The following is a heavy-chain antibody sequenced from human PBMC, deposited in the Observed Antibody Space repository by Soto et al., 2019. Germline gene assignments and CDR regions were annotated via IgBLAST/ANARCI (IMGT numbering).Heavy chain of an antibody. Sequence: QVQLQQWGAGLLKPSATLSITCAVYGGSFSGYDWTWIRQPPGTGLEWIGEINHSGSTNYNPSLKSRVTISVDTSKNQFSLKLTSVTAADTAVYYCARDKITGLCDYWGQGTLVTVSS. CDR1: GGSFSGYD. V-gene: IGHV4-34*01. D-gene: IGHD2-8*02. J-gene: IGHJ4*02. CDR3: ARDKITGLCDY. CDR2: INHSGST.